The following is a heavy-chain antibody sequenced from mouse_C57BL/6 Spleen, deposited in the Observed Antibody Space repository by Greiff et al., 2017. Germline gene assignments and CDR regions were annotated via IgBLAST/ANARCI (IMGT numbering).Heavy chain of an antibody. CDR3: ARSYYDYDEFAY. V-gene: IGHV7-3*01. Sequence: EVHLVESGGGLVQPGGSLSLSCAASGFTFTDYYMSWVRQPPGKALEWLGFIRNKANGYTTEYSASVKGRFTISRDNSQSILYLQMNALRAEDSATYYCARSYYDYDEFAYWGQGTLVTVSA. CDR1: GFTFTDYY. CDR2: IRNKANGYTT. D-gene: IGHD2-4*01. J-gene: IGHJ3*01.